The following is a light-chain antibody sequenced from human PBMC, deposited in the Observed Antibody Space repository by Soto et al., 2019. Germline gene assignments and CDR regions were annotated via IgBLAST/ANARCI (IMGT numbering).Light chain of an antibody. CDR2: DVS. CDR1: SSDVGGYNY. V-gene: IGLV2-14*01. J-gene: IGLJ1*01. Sequence: QSALTQPASVSGSPGQSITISCTGTSSDVGGYNYVSWYQQHPGKAPQLMIYDVSNRPSEVSNRLSGSKSGNTASLTISGLQAEDEADYYCSSYTSSSTLLVFGTGTKLTVL. CDR3: SSYTSSSTLLV.